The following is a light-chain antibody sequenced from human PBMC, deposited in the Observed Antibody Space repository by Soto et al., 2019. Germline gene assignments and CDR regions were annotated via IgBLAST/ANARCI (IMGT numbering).Light chain of an antibody. CDR2: EVN. V-gene: IGLV2-14*01. CDR1: SSDIGGYNY. CDR3: SSYTSSSTVV. J-gene: IGLJ2*01. Sequence: QSALTQPASVSGSPGQSITISCTGTSSDIGGYNYVSWYQQHPGKAPKLMIYEVNDRPSGVSNRCSVSKSGNTSSLTISGLQAEDEADYYCSSYTSSSTVVFCGVTKLTVL.